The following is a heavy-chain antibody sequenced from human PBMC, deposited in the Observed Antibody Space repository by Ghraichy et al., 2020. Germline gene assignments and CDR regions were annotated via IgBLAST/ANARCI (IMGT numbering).Heavy chain of an antibody. Sequence: ASVKVSCKASGYTFTAYHIHWVRQAPGQGLEWMGYISPNSGGTKYAQKFQGRVTMTRDTSITTAYMEVSRVRSDDTAVYYCARLGLDYGEHEYVPFDYWGQGPLVTVSS. CDR2: ISPNSGGT. J-gene: IGHJ4*02. V-gene: IGHV1-2*02. CDR3: ARLGLDYGEHEYVPFDY. CDR1: GYTFTAYH. D-gene: IGHD4-17*01.